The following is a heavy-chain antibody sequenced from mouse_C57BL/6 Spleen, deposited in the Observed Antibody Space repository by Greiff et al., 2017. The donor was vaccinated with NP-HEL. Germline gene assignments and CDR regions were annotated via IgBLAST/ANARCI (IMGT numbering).Heavy chain of an antibody. CDR2: IYPGDGDT. CDR3: ARGGSGVYYFDY. V-gene: IGHV1-80*01. D-gene: IGHD3-1*01. Sequence: VQLQQSGAELVKPGASVKISCKASGYAFSSYWMNWVKQRPGKGLEWIGQIYPGDGDTNYNGKFKGKATLTADKSSSTAYMQLSSLTSEDSAVYFGARGGSGVYYFDYWGQGTTLTVSS. CDR1: GYAFSSYW. J-gene: IGHJ2*01.